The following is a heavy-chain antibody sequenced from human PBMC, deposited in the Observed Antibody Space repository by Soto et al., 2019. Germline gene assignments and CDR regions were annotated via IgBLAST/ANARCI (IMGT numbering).Heavy chain of an antibody. V-gene: IGHV3-30*18. CDR1: GFTFSSYG. CDR3: AKDYSNYLPYYYYGMDV. CDR2: ISYDGSNK. Sequence: GGSLRLSCAASGFTFSSYGMHWVRQAPGKGLEWVAVISYDGSNKYYADSVKGRFTISRDNSKNTLYLQMNSLRAEDTAVYYCAKDYSNYLPYYYYGMDVWGQGTTVTVSS. D-gene: IGHD4-4*01. J-gene: IGHJ6*02.